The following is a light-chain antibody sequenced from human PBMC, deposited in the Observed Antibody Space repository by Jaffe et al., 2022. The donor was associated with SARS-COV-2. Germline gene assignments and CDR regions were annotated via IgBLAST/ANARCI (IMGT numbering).Light chain of an antibody. CDR2: DVS. J-gene: IGLJ1*01. CDR3: SSYTSSTTYV. V-gene: IGLV2-14*03. CDR1: SSDVGGYNY. Sequence: QSALTQPASVSASPGQSITISCTGTSSDVGGYNYVSWYQHHPGKAPKLMIYDVSKRPSGVSNRFSGSKSGNTASLTISGLQAEDEADYYCSSYTSSTTYVFGTGTRVTVI.